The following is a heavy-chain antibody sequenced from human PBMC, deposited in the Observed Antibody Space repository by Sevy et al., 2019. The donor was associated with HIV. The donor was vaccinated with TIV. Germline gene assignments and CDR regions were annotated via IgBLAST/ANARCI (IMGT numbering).Heavy chain of an antibody. CDR3: AKDRVSYYDYVWGSYLEGDAFDI. J-gene: IGHJ3*02. CDR2: ISGSGGST. CDR1: GFTFSSYA. V-gene: IGHV3-23*01. Sequence: GESLKISCAASGFTFSSYAMSWVRQAPGKGLEWVSAISGSGGSTYYADSVKGRFTISRDNSKNTLYLQMNSLRAEDTAVYYCAKDRVSYYDYVWGSYLEGDAFDILGPMDNGHRL. D-gene: IGHD3-16*01.